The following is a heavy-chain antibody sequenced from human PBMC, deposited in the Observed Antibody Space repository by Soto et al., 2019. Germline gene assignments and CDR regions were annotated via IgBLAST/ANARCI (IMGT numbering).Heavy chain of an antibody. CDR2: INHSGST. CDR1: GGSFSGYY. Sequence: SETLSLTCAVYGGSFSGYYWSWIRQPPGKGLEWIGEINHSGSTNYNPSLKSRVTISVDTSKNQFSLKLSSVTAADTAVYYCERRNIFRVVIIRAKGGMDVWGQGTTVTVSS. CDR3: ERRNIFRVVIIRAKGGMDV. D-gene: IGHD3-3*02. J-gene: IGHJ6*02. V-gene: IGHV4-34*01.